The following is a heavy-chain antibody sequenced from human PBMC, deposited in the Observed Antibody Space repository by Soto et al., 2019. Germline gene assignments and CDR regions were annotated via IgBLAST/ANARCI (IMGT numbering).Heavy chain of an antibody. Sequence: PSQTLSLTCAISGDSVSSNSAAWNWIRQSPSRGLEWLGRTYYRSKWYNDYAVSVKSRITINPDTSKNQFSLQLNSVTPEDTAVYYCARGGITIFGVVITPPFGMDVWGQGTTVTVSS. J-gene: IGHJ6*02. V-gene: IGHV6-1*01. D-gene: IGHD3-3*01. CDR3: ARGGITIFGVVITPPFGMDV. CDR2: TYYRSKWYN. CDR1: GDSVSSNSAA.